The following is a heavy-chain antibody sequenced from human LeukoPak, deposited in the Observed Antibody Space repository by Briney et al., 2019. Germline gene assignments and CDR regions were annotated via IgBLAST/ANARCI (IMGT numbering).Heavy chain of an antibody. CDR3: ASPSTYYDFWSGYYRSDAFDI. Sequence: GGSLRLSCAASGFTFSTYWMHWVRQAPGKGLEWVSAISGSGGSTYYADSVKGRFTISRDNSKNTLYLQMNSLRAEDTAVYYCASPSTYYDFWSGYYRSDAFDIWGQGTMVTVSS. CDR1: GFTFSTYW. D-gene: IGHD3-3*01. V-gene: IGHV3-23*01. CDR2: ISGSGGST. J-gene: IGHJ3*02.